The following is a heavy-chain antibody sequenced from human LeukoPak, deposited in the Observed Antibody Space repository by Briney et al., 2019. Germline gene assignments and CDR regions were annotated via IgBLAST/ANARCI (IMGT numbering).Heavy chain of an antibody. Sequence: GGSLRLSCAASGFTFSNAWMSWVRQAPGKGLEWVSFISSSSYIYYADSVKGRFTISRDNAKNSLYLQMNSLRAEDTAVYYCARAPGYRGFLDYWGQGTLVTVSS. D-gene: IGHD6-13*01. CDR1: GFTFSNAW. CDR2: ISSSSYI. J-gene: IGHJ4*02. V-gene: IGHV3-69-1*01. CDR3: ARAPGYRGFLDY.